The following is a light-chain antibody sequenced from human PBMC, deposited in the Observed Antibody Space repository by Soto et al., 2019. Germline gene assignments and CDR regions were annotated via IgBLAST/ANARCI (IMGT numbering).Light chain of an antibody. V-gene: IGLV1-44*01. J-gene: IGLJ1*01. CDR3: SAWDNSQNAYV. Sequence: QSVLTQPPSPSGTPGQRVTISCSGSNSNIGSNTVNWYQQVPGAAPRLLIYSNNQRPSGVPDRFSGSKSGTSASLAISGLQSEDEADYYCSAWDNSQNAYVFGTGTKVTVL. CDR1: NSNIGSNT. CDR2: SNN.